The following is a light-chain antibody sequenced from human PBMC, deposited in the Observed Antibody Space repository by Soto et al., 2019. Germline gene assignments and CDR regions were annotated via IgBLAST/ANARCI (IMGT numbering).Light chain of an antibody. Sequence: HSVLTQPPSVSAAPGQKVTISCSGSSCNIGNNDVSWYQQLPVTAPKLLIYASNNRPSGIPDRFSGSKSGTSATLCVTGLQTGDEAGYYCGTWDNSLSAVVFGGGTKLTV. CDR3: GTWDNSLSAVV. V-gene: IGLV1-51*01. CDR2: ASN. CDR1: SCNIGNND. J-gene: IGLJ2*01.